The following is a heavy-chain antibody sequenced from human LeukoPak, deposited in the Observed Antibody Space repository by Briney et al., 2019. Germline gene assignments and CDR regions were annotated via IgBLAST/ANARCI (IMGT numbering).Heavy chain of an antibody. V-gene: IGHV3-23*01. D-gene: IGHD3-3*01. CDR1: GFTFRNYW. Sequence: PGGSLRLSCAASGFTFRNYWMSWVRQAPGKGLEWVSAISGSGGSTYYADSVKGRFTISRDNSKNTLYLQMNSLRAEDTAVYYCAKDQYDFWREIGDYWGQGTLVTVSS. J-gene: IGHJ4*02. CDR2: ISGSGGST. CDR3: AKDQYDFWREIGDY.